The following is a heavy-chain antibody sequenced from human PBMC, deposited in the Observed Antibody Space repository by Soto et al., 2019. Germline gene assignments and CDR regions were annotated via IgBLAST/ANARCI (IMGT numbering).Heavy chain of an antibody. Sequence: PSETLSLTCAVSGGSISSSNWWRWVRQPPGKGLEWIGEIYHSGSTNYNPSLKSRVTISVDKSKNQFSLKLSSVTAADTAVYYCARFTFFIYYDTPGGMDVWGQGTTVTVSS. J-gene: IGHJ6*02. D-gene: IGHD3-22*01. CDR2: IYHSGST. V-gene: IGHV4-4*02. CDR1: GGSISSSNW. CDR3: ARFTFFIYYDTPGGMDV.